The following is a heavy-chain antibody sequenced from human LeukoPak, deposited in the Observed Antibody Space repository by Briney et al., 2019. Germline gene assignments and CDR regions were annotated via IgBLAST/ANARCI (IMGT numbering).Heavy chain of an antibody. V-gene: IGHV3-64*02. J-gene: IGHJ4*02. D-gene: IGHD2-21*02. CDR2: ITTDGRST. CDR1: GFTFSTYA. Sequence: GGSLRLSCAASGFTFSTYAMHWVRQAPGKGLEYVSTITTDGRSTYYADSVKGRFTISRGNSKNTLYLQVGSLRAEDMAVYYCARGKGMYCGGDCTALDYWGQGTLVTISS. CDR3: ARGKGMYCGGDCTALDY.